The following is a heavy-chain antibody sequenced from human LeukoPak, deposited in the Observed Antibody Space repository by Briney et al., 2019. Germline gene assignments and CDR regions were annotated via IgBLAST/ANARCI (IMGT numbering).Heavy chain of an antibody. CDR1: GFTFSSYS. Sequence: GGSLRLSCAASGFTFSSYSMNWVRQAPGKGLEWVSSISSSSSYIYYADSVKGRFTISRDNAKNSLYLQMNSLRAEDTAVYYCARESALGYYYDSSWGQGTLVTASS. J-gene: IGHJ4*02. D-gene: IGHD3-22*01. CDR3: ARESALGYYYDSS. CDR2: ISSSSSYI. V-gene: IGHV3-21*01.